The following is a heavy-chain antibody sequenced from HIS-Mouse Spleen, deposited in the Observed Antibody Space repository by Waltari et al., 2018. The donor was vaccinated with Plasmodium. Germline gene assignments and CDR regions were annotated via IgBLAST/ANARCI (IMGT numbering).Heavy chain of an antibody. CDR3: ARSLGIASSYWYFDL. J-gene: IGHJ2*01. Sequence: QVQLQESCPGLVKPSETLSLTCTVSGYSISSGYYWGWIRQPPGKGLEWIGSIYHSGSTYDNPSLKSGVTISVDMSKNQFSLKLSSVTAADTAVYYCARSLGIASSYWYFDLWGRGTLVTVSS. D-gene: IGHD2-15*01. CDR1: GYSISSGYY. V-gene: IGHV4-38-2*02. CDR2: IYHSGST.